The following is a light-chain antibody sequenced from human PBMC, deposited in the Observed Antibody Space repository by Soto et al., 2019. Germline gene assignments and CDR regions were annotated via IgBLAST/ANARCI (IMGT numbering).Light chain of an antibody. CDR2: AAS. CDR1: PTISTY. J-gene: IGKJ2*01. CDR3: QQRHRIPYI. V-gene: IGKV1-39*01. Sequence: DIQMTQSPSSLSASVGDRITITCRASPTISTYLNWYQQKPGKAPKLLISAASRLQSGVPSRFTGSGSGTEFTLTISSLQPEDFATYYCQQRHRIPYIFGQGTKVQI.